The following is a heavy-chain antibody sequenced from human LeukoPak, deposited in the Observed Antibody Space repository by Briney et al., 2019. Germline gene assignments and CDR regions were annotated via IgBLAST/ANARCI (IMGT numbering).Heavy chain of an antibody. D-gene: IGHD3-22*01. CDR3: ARDYDSSGYYTYYFDY. CDR1: GGTFGSYA. Sequence: GSSVKVSCKASGGTFGSYAISWVRQAPGQGLEWMGGIIPIFGTANYAQKFQGRVTITADESTSTAYMELSSLRSEDTAVYYCARDYDSSGYYTYYFDYWGQGTLVTVSS. V-gene: IGHV1-69*01. J-gene: IGHJ4*02. CDR2: IIPIFGTA.